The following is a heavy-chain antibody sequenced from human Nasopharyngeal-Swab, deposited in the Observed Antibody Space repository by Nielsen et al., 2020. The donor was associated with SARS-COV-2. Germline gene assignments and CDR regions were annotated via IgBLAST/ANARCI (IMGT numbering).Heavy chain of an antibody. Sequence: ASVKVSCKVSGYTLTVFPIHWVRQAPGKGLEWMGTVVPEDGEPIYAQNFQGRVTMTEDTSTYTAYLELSSLRSDDTAVYYCASEGSGVFGVVIYAFDLWGPGTLVTVSS. D-gene: IGHD3-3*01. J-gene: IGHJ3*01. V-gene: IGHV1-24*01. CDR2: VVPEDGEP. CDR3: ASEGSGVFGVVIYAFDL. CDR1: GYTLTVFP.